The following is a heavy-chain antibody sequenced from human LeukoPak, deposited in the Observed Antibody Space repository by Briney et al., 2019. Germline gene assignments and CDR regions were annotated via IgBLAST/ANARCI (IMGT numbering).Heavy chain of an antibody. J-gene: IGHJ5*02. Sequence: SETLSLTCAVSGYSISSGYYWGWIRQPPGKGLEWIGSIYHSGSTYYNPSLKSRVTISVDKSKNQFYLKLSSVTAADTAVYYCARQLTTVTLGWFDPWGQGTLVTVSS. D-gene: IGHD4-17*01. CDR2: IYHSGST. CDR3: ARQLTTVTLGWFDP. CDR1: GYSISSGYY. V-gene: IGHV4-38-2*01.